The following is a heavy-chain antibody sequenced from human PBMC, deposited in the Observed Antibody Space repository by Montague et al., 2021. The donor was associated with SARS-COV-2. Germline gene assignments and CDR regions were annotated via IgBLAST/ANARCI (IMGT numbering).Heavy chain of an antibody. Sequence: SETLSLTCAVSGGSIDGNHWTWVRQSPGKGLEWIGQIGSTNYNPSLERRISTSVDTSKSQFSLNLASVTAADSAIYYCAMLYGGGGGRGYWGQGTLVTVSS. CDR3: AMLYGGGGGRGY. CDR1: GGSIDGNH. D-gene: IGHD4-23*01. CDR2: IGST. J-gene: IGHJ4*02. V-gene: IGHV4-59*01.